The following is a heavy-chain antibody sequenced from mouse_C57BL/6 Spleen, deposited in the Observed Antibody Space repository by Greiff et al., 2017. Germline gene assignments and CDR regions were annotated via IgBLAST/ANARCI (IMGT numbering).Heavy chain of an antibody. V-gene: IGHV2-6-1*01. Sequence: VQLKESGPGLVAPSQSLSITCTASGFSLTSYGVHWVRQPPGKGLEWLVVIWSDGSTTYNSALKSRLSISKDNAKSQVFLKMNSLQTADTAMYYCARHSGSAMDYWGQGTSVTVSS. CDR1: GFSLTSYG. D-gene: IGHD1-1*01. CDR2: IWSDGST. J-gene: IGHJ4*01. CDR3: ARHSGSAMDY.